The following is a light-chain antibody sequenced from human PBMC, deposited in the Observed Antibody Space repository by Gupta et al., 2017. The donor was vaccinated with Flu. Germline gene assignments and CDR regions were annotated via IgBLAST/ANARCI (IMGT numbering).Light chain of an antibody. Sequence: KSVHWYQHKAGQAHVLVVYDDTDRPSGIAERFSGSTSETTATLTISRVEDEEEADYYGQWRDDSSDVVFGGGAKLTVL. V-gene: IGLV3-21*02. CDR3: QWRDDSSDVV. CDR1: KS. J-gene: IGLJ3*02. CDR2: DDT.